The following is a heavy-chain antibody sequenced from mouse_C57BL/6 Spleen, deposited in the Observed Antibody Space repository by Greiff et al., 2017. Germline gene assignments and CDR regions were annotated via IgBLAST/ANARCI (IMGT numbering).Heavy chain of an antibody. D-gene: IGHD1-1*01. V-gene: IGHV3-6*01. Sequence: EVQLQESGPGLVKPSQSLSLTCSVTGYSITSGYYWNWIRQFPGNKLEWMGYISYDGSNNYNPSLKNRISITRDTSKNQFFLKLNSVTTEDTATYYCAREDGSSLDYWGQGTTPTVSS. CDR3: AREDGSSLDY. CDR1: GYSITSGYY. J-gene: IGHJ2*01. CDR2: ISYDGSN.